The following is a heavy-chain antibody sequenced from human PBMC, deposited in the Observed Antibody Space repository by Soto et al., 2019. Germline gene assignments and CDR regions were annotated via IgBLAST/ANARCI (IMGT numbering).Heavy chain of an antibody. V-gene: IGHV1-8*02. CDR1: GVAYVCNG. Sequence: VKASCKARGVAYVCNGISSLQHSPEQGLEWMGGIIPIFGTGYAQKFQGRVTMTRNTSISTAYMELSSLRSEDTAVYYCAREGYSGYEDYYYGMDVWGQGSTVTV. CDR2: IIPIFGT. CDR3: AREGYSGYEDYYYGMDV. D-gene: IGHD5-12*01. J-gene: IGHJ6*02.